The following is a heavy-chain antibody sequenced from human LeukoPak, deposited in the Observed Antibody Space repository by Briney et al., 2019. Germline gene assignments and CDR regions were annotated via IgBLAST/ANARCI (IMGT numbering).Heavy chain of an antibody. V-gene: IGHV4-59*01. CDR3: ARVPPGHYYYMDV. Sequence: SETLSLTCSVSGGSISSYYWSWIRQPPGKGLEWIGYIYYSGSTNYNPSLKSRVTMSIDTSKNQCSLNLRSVTAADTAVYYCARVPPGHYYYMDVWGKGTTVTISS. CDR2: IYYSGST. J-gene: IGHJ6*03. D-gene: IGHD1-14*01. CDR1: GGSISSYY.